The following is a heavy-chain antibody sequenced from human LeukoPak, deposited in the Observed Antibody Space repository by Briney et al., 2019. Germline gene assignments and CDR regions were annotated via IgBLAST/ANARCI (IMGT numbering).Heavy chain of an antibody. D-gene: IGHD1-14*01. CDR3: ASGRPPDDY. J-gene: IGHJ4*02. V-gene: IGHV3-53*01. Sequence: GGSLRLSCVPSGFTVSSNYLSWVRQAPGKGLEWVSIIYSGGNTYYTDSVKGRFTISRDNSKNTLYLHMNSLTDEDTAVYYCASGRPPDDYWGQATLVTVSS. CDR1: GFTVSSNY. CDR2: IYSGGNT.